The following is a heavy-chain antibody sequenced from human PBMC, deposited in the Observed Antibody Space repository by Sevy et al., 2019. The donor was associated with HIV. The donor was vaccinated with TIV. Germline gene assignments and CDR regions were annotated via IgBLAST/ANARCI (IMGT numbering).Heavy chain of an antibody. CDR1: VFTFSSYE. CDR3: ARVRSSRPFWQLLTLFDY. D-gene: IGHD6-6*01. Sequence: GGSLRLSCAASVFTFSSYEMNWVRQAPGKGLEWVSYISSSGSTIYYADSVKGRFTISRDNAKNSLYLQMNSLRAEDTAVYYCARVRSSRPFWQLLTLFDYWGQGTLVTVSS. V-gene: IGHV3-48*03. J-gene: IGHJ4*02. CDR2: ISSSGSTI.